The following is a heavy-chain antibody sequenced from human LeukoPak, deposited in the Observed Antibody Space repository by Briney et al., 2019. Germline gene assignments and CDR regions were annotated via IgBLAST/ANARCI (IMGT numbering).Heavy chain of an antibody. D-gene: IGHD3-22*01. CDR1: GGSISTSNYY. CDR2: IFYSGST. Sequence: SETLSLTCTVSGGSISTSNYYWGWIRQPPGKGLEWIGNIFYSGSTYYSPSLKSRVTISLDTSKNQFSLKLSSVTAADTAVYYCARAGITYTYYYDSSGYYYWGQGTLVTVSS. V-gene: IGHV4-39*07. J-gene: IGHJ4*02. CDR3: ARAGITYTYYYDSSGYYY.